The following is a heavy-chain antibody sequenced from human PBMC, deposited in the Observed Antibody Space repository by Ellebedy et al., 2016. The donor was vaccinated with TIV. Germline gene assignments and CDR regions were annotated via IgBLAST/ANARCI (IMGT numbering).Heavy chain of an antibody. V-gene: IGHV1-8*01. CDR3: AIGGPKGENNRFDP. Sequence: AASVKVSCKASGYTFTSYEITWVRQAPGQGLEWIGRMNPDSGDTVYAQKFQDRVTMTRNTSMGTAYMDLSSLRSDDTAVYYCAIGGPKGENNRFDPWGQGTLVTVSS. J-gene: IGHJ5*02. CDR1: GYTFTSYE. CDR2: MNPDSGDT.